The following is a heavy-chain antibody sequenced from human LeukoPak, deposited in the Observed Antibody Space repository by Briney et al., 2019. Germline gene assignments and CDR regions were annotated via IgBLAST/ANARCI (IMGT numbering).Heavy chain of an antibody. D-gene: IGHD6-19*01. Sequence: SETLPLTCAVYGGSFSGYYWGWIRQPPGKGLEWIGSIYYSGSTYYNPSLKSRVTISVDTSKNQFSLKLSSVTAADTAVYYCARHPLAYSSGWPFDYWGQGTLVTVSS. J-gene: IGHJ4*02. CDR3: ARHPLAYSSGWPFDY. V-gene: IGHV4-39*01. CDR1: GGSFSGYY. CDR2: IYYSGST.